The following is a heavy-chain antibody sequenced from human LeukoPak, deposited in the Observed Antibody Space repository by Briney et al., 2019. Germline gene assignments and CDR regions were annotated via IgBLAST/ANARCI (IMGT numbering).Heavy chain of an antibody. CDR1: EFTFSSYA. CDR2: ISYDGSNK. CDR3: ARGSSTRSLYYYYGMDV. V-gene: IGHV3-30-3*01. Sequence: GGSLRLSCAASEFTFSSYAMHWVRQAPGKGLEWVAVISYDGSNKYYADSVKGRFTISRDNSKNTLYLQMNSLRAEDTAVYYCARGSSTRSLYYYYGMDVWGQGTTVTVSS. D-gene: IGHD2-2*01. J-gene: IGHJ6*02.